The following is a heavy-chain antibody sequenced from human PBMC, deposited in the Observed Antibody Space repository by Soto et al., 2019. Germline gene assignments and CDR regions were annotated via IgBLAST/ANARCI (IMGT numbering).Heavy chain of an antibody. V-gene: IGHV3-33*01. Sequence: GGSLRLSCAASGVTFSSYGMHWVRQAPGKGLEWVAVIWYDGSNKYYADSVKGRFTISRDNSKNTLYLQMNSLRAEDTAVYYCAREGVVVPAAENYFDYWGQGTLVTVSS. D-gene: IGHD2-2*01. CDR1: GVTFSSYG. J-gene: IGHJ4*02. CDR3: AREGVVVPAAENYFDY. CDR2: IWYDGSNK.